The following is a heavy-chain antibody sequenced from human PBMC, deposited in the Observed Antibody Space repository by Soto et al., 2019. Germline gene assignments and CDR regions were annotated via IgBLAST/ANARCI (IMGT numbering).Heavy chain of an antibody. D-gene: IGHD2-2*01. CDR2: IYYSGST. V-gene: IGHV4-31*03. CDR1: GGSISSGGYY. Sequence: SETLSLTCTVSGGSISSGGYYWSWIRQHPGKGLEWIGYIYYSGSTYYNPSLKSRVTISVDTSKNQFSLKLSSVTAADTAVYYCARAVGWGYCSSTSCYAFDIWGQGTMVTVS. J-gene: IGHJ3*02. CDR3: ARAVGWGYCSSTSCYAFDI.